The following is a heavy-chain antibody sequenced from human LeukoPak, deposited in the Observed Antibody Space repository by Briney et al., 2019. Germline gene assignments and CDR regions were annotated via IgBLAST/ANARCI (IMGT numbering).Heavy chain of an antibody. V-gene: IGHV1-8*01. D-gene: IGHD2-15*01. Sequence: GASVKLSCKSSVYTFTSYDSNWVRQAPGQGLKWLEWMNPNSGNTGYAQKFQGRVTMTRNTSISTAYMELSSLRSEDTAVYYCARGPPYCSGGSCYPQGHFDLWGRGTLVTVSS. CDR1: VYTFTSYD. J-gene: IGHJ2*01. CDR2: MNPNSGNT. CDR3: ARGPPYCSGGSCYPQGHFDL.